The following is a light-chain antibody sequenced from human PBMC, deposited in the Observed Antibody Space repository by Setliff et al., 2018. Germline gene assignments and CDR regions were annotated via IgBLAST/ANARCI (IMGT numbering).Light chain of an antibody. CDR2: DVS. Sequence: QSALTQPRSVSGPPGQSVTISRTGTSSDVGGYNYVSWYQQHPGKAPKLMIYDVSKRPSGVPDRFSGSKSGNTASLTISGLQAEDGADYYCSSYAGSNNFPYVFGTGTKVTVL. V-gene: IGLV2-11*01. CDR3: SSYAGSNNFPYV. J-gene: IGLJ1*01. CDR1: SSDVGGYNY.